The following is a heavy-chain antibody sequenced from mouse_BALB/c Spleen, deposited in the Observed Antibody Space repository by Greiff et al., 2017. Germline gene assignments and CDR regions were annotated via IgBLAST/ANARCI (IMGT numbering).Heavy chain of an antibody. V-gene: IGHV2-9*02. J-gene: IGHJ4*01. Sequence: VMLVESGPGLVAPSQSLSITCTVSGFSLTSYGVHWVRQPPGKGLEWLGVIWAGGSTNYNSALMSRLSISKDNSKSQVFLKMNSLQTDDTAMYYCARDQGGNFLDYWGQGTSVTVSS. CDR3: ARDQGGNFLDY. D-gene: IGHD2-1*01. CDR2: IWAGGST. CDR1: GFSLTSYG.